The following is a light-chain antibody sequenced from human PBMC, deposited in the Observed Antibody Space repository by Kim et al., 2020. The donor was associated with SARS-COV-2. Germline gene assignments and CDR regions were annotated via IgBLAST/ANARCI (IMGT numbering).Light chain of an antibody. J-gene: IGLJ2*01. CDR2: QYS. V-gene: IGLV3-1*01. Sequence: VSPGQTASITCSGDKLGDKYACWYKQKPGQSPVLVIYQYSKRPSGIPERFSGSNSGNTATLTISGTQAMDEADYYCQAWDSSTVVFGGGTQLTVL. CDR1: KLGDKY. CDR3: QAWDSSTVV.